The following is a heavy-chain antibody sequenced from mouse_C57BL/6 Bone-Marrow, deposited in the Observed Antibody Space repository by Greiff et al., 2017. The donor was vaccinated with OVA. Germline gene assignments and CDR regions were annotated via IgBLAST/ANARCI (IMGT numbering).Heavy chain of an antibody. V-gene: IGHV5-6*02. CDR3: ARRQMVKGYFDV. CDR1: GFTFSSYG. CDR2: ISSGGSYT. D-gene: IGHD1-1*02. J-gene: IGHJ1*03. Sequence: DVMLVESGGDLVKPGGSLKLSCAASGFTFSSYGMSWVRQTPDKRLEWVATISSGGSYTYYPDSVKGRFTISRDNAKNTLYLQMSSLKSEDTAMYYCARRQMVKGYFDVWGTGTTVTVSS.